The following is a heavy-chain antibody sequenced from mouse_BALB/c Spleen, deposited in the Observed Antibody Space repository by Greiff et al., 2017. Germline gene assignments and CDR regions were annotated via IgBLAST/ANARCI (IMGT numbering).Heavy chain of an antibody. CDR2: INPSNGGT. CDR3: ARGLQYDYAMDY. V-gene: IGHV1S81*02. CDR1: GYTFTSYY. Sequence: VQLQQSGAELVKPGASVKLSCKASGYTFTSYYMYWVKQRPGQGLEWIGEINPSNGGTNFNEKFKSKATLTVDKSSSTAYMQLSSLTSEDSAVYYCARGLQYDYAMDYWGQGTSVTVSS. J-gene: IGHJ4*01. D-gene: IGHD2-13*01.